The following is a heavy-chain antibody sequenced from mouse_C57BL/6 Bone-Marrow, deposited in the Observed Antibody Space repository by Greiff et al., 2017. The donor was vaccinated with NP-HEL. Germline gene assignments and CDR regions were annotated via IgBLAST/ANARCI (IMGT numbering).Heavy chain of an antibody. CDR1: GYTFTDYE. CDR3: TSQPVSHGYYFDY. D-gene: IGHD6-2*01. J-gene: IGHJ2*01. CDR2: IDPETGGT. Sequence: QVQLQQSGAELVRPGASVTLSCKASGYTFTDYEMHWVKQTPVHGLEWIGAIDPETGGTAYNQKFKGKAILTADKSSSTAYMELRSLTSEDSAVYYCTSQPVSHGYYFDYWGQGTTLTVSS. V-gene: IGHV1-15*01.